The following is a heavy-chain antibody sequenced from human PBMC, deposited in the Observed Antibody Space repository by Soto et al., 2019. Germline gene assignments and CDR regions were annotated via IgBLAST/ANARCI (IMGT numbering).Heavy chain of an antibody. CDR2: ISGSGDNT. Sequence: EVLMLESGGGLVQPGGSLRLSCAASGFTFSSYAMTWVRRTPGKGLEWVSTISGSGDNTFYADSVKGRFTISRDNSKNTLYLEMNNLRAEDTAAYYCARDINSWGVDCFQDWGQGTMVTVSS. J-gene: IGHJ1*01. D-gene: IGHD3-10*01. V-gene: IGHV3-23*01. CDR3: ARDINSWGVDCFQD. CDR1: GFTFSSYA.